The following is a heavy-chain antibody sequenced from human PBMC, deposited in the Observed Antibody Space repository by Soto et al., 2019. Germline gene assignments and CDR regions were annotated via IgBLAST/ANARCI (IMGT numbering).Heavy chain of an antibody. CDR2: ISWNSGSK. V-gene: IGHV3-9*01. Sequence: GGSLRLSCAASGFTFDDYAMHWVRQAPGKGLEWVSGISWNSGSKGYADSVKGRFTISRDNAKNSLYLQMNSLRAEDAALYYCAEGSFYYDSSGYYSVFDYWGQGTPVTVSS. CDR1: GFTFDDYA. CDR3: AEGSFYYDSSGYYSVFDY. J-gene: IGHJ4*02. D-gene: IGHD3-22*01.